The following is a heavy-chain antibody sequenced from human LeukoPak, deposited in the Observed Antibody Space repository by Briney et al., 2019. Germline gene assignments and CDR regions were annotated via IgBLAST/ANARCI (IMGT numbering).Heavy chain of an antibody. V-gene: IGHV3-23*01. CDR3: AKWMLGVRGYFDY. CDR1: GFTFSSYG. D-gene: IGHD3-10*02. CDR2: ISGSGGST. Sequence: LGGSLRLSCAASGFTFSSYGMSWVRQAPGKGLEWVSAISGSGGSTYYADSVKGRFTISRDNSKNTLYLQMNSLRAEDTAVYYCAKWMLGVRGYFDYWGQGTLVTVSS. J-gene: IGHJ4*02.